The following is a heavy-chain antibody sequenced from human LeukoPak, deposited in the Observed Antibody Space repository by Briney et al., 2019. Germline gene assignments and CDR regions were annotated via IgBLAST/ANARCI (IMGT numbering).Heavy chain of an antibody. J-gene: IGHJ6*03. CDR1: GDSSSSSSYY. CDR2: INYSETT. CDR3: ARTTEGYCRSTSCYGFYYSYYMDV. V-gene: IGHV4-39*07. Sequence: SETLSLTCTVSGDSSSSSSYYWGWIRQPPGKGLEWIGSINYSETTYYNPSLKSRVTISVDTSKNQFSLKLRSVTAADTAVYFCARTTEGYCRSTSCYGFYYSYYMDVWGKGTTVTIFS. D-gene: IGHD2-2*01.